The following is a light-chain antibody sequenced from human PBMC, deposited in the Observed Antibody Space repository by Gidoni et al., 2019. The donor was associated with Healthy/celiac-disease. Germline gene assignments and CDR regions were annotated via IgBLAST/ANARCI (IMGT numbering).Light chain of an antibody. CDR1: SSDVGGYNY. CDR2: EVS. J-gene: IGLJ1*01. Sequence: QSALTQPPSASGSPAQSVTISCTGTSSDVGGYNYVSWYQQHPGKAPKLMIYEVSKRPSGVPDRFSGSKSGNMASLTVSGLQAEDEADYYCSSYAGSNNSYVFGTGTKVTVL. CDR3: SSYAGSNNSYV. V-gene: IGLV2-8*01.